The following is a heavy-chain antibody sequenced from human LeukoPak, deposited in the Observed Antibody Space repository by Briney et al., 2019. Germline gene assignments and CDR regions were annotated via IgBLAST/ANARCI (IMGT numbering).Heavy chain of an antibody. CDR2: INHSGST. CDR3: ARGPLGVVVPAANPYYYYMDV. V-gene: IGHV4-34*01. CDR1: GGSFSGYY. J-gene: IGHJ6*03. D-gene: IGHD2-2*01. Sequence: SETLSLTCAVYGGSFSGYYWSWIRQPPGKGLEWIGEINHSGSTNYNPSLKSRVTISVDTSKNQFSLKLSSVTAADTAVYYCARGPLGVVVPAANPYYYYMDVWGKGTKVTVSS.